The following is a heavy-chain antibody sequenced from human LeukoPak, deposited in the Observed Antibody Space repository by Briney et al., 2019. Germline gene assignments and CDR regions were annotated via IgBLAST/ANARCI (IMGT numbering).Heavy chain of an antibody. J-gene: IGHJ4*02. CDR1: GGSISSGGYS. Sequence: PSQTLSLTCAVSGGSISSGGYSWSWIRQPPGKGLEWIGYIYHSGSTYYNPSLKSRVTISVDRSKNQFSLKLSSVTAADTAVYYCARDRYGDHTYFDYWGQGTLVTVSS. V-gene: IGHV4-30-2*01. CDR2: IYHSGST. D-gene: IGHD4-17*01. CDR3: ARDRYGDHTYFDY.